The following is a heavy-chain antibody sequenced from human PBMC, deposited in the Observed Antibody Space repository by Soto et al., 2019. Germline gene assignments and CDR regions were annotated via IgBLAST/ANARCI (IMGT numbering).Heavy chain of an antibody. D-gene: IGHD6-13*01. Sequence: ASVKVSCKVSGYTLIELSMHWVRQAPGKGLEWMGGFDPEDGETIYAQKFQGRVTMTEDTSTDTAYMELSSLRSGDTAVYYCATGYNSSWDYFDYWGQGTLVTVSS. CDR3: ATGYNSSWDYFDY. J-gene: IGHJ4*02. V-gene: IGHV1-24*01. CDR2: FDPEDGET. CDR1: GYTLIELS.